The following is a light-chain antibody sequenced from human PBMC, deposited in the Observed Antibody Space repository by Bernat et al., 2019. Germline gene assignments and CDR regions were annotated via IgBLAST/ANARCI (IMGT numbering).Light chain of an antibody. CDR1: QRIRTY. CDR3: QQRSDSPLS. Sequence: EIVLTQSPVTLSLSPGETATLSCRASQRIRTYLSWYQQKPGQAPRLLIYDASNRAIDIPDRLSGSGYGTDFTLTTASLEPDYSAVYYCQQRSDSPLSFGGGTNVGFK. J-gene: IGKJ4*01. V-gene: IGKV3-11*01. CDR2: DAS.